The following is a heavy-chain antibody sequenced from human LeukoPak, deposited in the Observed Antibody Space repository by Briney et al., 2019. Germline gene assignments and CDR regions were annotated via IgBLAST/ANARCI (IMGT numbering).Heavy chain of an antibody. Sequence: SVKVSCKXSGGTFSSYAISWVRQTPGQGLEWMGGIIPIFGTANYAQKFQGRVTITADESTSTAYMELSSLRSEDTAVYYCASSPWGAYYYDSSGYYPFDYWGQGTLVTVSS. CDR2: IIPIFGTA. CDR3: ASSPWGAYYYDSSGYYPFDY. D-gene: IGHD3-22*01. CDR1: GGTFSSYA. J-gene: IGHJ4*02. V-gene: IGHV1-69*13.